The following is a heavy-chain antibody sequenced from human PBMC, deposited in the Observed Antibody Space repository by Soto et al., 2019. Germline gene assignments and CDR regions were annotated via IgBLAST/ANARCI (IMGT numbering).Heavy chain of an antibody. Sequence: ASVKVSCKASGYTFTSYGISWVRQAPGQGLEWMGWISAYNGNTNYAQKLQGRVTMTTDTSTSTAYMELRSLRPDDTAVYYCAQAGYCSSTSCYTGAYNWFDPWGQGTLVTVSS. J-gene: IGHJ5*02. D-gene: IGHD2-2*02. CDR1: GYTFTSYG. V-gene: IGHV1-18*04. CDR3: AQAGYCSSTSCYTGAYNWFDP. CDR2: ISAYNGNT.